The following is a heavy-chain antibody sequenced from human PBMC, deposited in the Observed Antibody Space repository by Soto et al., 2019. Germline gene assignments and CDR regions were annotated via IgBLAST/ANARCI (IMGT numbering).Heavy chain of an antibody. J-gene: IGHJ5*02. D-gene: IGHD6-19*01. CDR1: GYIFSDHY. CDR2: INPKNGAT. V-gene: IGHV1-2*02. Sequence: ASVKVSCKASGYIFSDHYMHWVRQAPGQGLEWMGWINPKNGATKYAQKFQGRVTVTRDTSINTAYMDLSRLRSDGTAVYYCARQSGGSGWYSWFDPWGQGTLVTVSS. CDR3: ARQSGGSGWYSWFDP.